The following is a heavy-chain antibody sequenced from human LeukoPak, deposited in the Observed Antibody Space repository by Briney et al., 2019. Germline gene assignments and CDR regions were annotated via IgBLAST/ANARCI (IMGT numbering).Heavy chain of an antibody. Sequence: PGGSLRLSCTASGFTFNSYTMNWVRQAPGKGLEWVSSISSGSTYRYYADSVKGRFTISRDNAENSLFLQMDSLRAEDTALYYCARDSERRDGFSLYFFDYWGRGPLVTVSS. CDR2: ISSGSTYR. CDR1: GFTFNSYT. D-gene: IGHD5-24*01. V-gene: IGHV3-21*01. CDR3: ARDSERRDGFSLYFFDY. J-gene: IGHJ4*02.